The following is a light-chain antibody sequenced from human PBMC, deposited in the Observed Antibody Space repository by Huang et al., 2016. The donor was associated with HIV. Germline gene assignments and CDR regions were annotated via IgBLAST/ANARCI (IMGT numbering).Light chain of an antibody. Sequence: EVVLTQSPATLSLSPGERATLSCRASQSVTNYLAWYQQKPGQPPRLLIYDASNRATGVPARLSGSGSGTDFTLTISSLEPEDFAVYYCQQRGNWPPVTFGGGTKVEIK. CDR3: QQRGNWPPVT. J-gene: IGKJ4*01. CDR1: QSVTNY. V-gene: IGKV3-11*01. CDR2: DAS.